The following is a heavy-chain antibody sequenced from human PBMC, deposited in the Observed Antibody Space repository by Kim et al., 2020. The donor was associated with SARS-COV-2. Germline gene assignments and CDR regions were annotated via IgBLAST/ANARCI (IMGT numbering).Heavy chain of an antibody. CDR2: ISYDGSNK. CDR3: AKDSPHVSPPYFDY. CDR1: GFTFSSYG. V-gene: IGHV3-30*18. J-gene: IGHJ4*02. Sequence: GGSLRLSCAASGFTFSSYGMHWVRQAPGKGLEWVAVISYDGSNKYYADSVKGRFTISRDNSKNTLYLQMNSLRAEDTAVYYCAKDSPHVSPPYFDYWGQGTLVTVSS.